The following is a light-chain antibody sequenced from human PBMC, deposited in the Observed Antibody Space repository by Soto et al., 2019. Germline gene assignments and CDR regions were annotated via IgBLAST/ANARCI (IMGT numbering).Light chain of an antibody. CDR1: QSVSSN. V-gene: IGKV3-20*01. CDR2: GAS. J-gene: IGKJ5*01. CDR3: QQHGTSPIT. Sequence: EIVMTQSPATLSVSPGERATLSCRASQSVSSNLAWYQQKPGQAPRLLVYGASNRATGIPDRFSGSGSGTDFTLTISRLEPDDFAVYYCQQHGTSPITFGQGTRLEI.